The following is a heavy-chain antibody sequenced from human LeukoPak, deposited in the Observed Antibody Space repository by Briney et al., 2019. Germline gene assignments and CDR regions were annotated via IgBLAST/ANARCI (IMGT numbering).Heavy chain of an antibody. J-gene: IGHJ4*02. V-gene: IGHV3-23*01. CDR2: ISGSAHKI. CDR3: AGRPTGYSSGYIH. CDR1: GFTFSSYA. Sequence: GGSLRLSCAASGFTFSSYAVNWVRQAPEKGLDWVSVISGSAHKIRYADSVKGRFTISRDNSENIVYLQMNNLRVEDTAVYYCAGRPTGYSSGYIHWGQGTLVTVSS. D-gene: IGHD5-18*01.